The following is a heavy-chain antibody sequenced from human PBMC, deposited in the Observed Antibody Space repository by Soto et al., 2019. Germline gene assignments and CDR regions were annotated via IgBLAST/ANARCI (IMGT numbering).Heavy chain of an antibody. V-gene: IGHV1-18*01. CDR1: GYTFFTYD. J-gene: IGHJ5*02. CDR2: ISTYSGDT. D-gene: IGHD5-12*01. Sequence: QVHLVQSGVEVKTPGASVKVSCQASGYTFFTYDISWVRQAPGQGLEWMGWISTYSGDTKYAQKFQGRVTMTTDTSTTTAYLELRSPRPYDTAVYYVAVHHGPTTSENWFDPWGQGTLVTVAS. CDR3: AVHHGPTTSENWFDP.